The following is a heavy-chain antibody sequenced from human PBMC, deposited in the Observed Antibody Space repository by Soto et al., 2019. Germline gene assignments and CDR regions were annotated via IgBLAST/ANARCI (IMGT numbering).Heavy chain of an antibody. D-gene: IGHD3-16*01. CDR2: ISPSSSMI. Sequence: GGSLRISSAASGFTFSNYKMNWVRQAPGKGLEWVSYISPSSSMIYYADSVKGRFTISRDNAKNSLYLQMNSLRAEDTAVYYCATQGGLDHWGQGTLVTVSS. J-gene: IGHJ4*02. CDR1: GFTFSNYK. V-gene: IGHV3-48*01. CDR3: ATQGGLDH.